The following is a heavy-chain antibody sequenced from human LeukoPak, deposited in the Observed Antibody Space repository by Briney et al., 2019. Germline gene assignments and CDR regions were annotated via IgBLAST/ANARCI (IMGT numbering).Heavy chain of an antibody. J-gene: IGHJ4*01. Sequence: GGSLRLSCAVSGFTFTDYWMNWVRQAPGKGLEWVASVRQDGGEKSYVDSVKGRFTISRDNTKSSLYLQINSLRAEDTAVYYCARDGTAAGLYFDLWGQGTLVTVSS. D-gene: IGHD6-13*01. CDR2: VRQDGGEK. CDR1: GFTFTDYW. V-gene: IGHV3-7*01. CDR3: ARDGTAAGLYFDL.